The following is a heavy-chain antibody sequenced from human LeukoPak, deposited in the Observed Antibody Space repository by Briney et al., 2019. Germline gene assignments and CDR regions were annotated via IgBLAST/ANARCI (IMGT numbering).Heavy chain of an antibody. CDR2: INPNSGGT. J-gene: IGHJ6*02. CDR1: GYTFTGYY. CDR3: ATLNLLRFHYYGMDV. V-gene: IGHV1-2*02. Sequence: ASVKVSCKASGYTFTGYYMHWVRQAPRQGLEWMGWINPNSGGTNYAQKFQGRVTMTRDTSISTAYMELSRLRSDDTAVYYCATLNLLRFHYYGMDVWGQGTTVTVSS. D-gene: IGHD3-3*01.